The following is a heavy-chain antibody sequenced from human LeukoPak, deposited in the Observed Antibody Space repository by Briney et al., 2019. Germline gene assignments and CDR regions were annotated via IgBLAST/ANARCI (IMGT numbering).Heavy chain of an antibody. CDR3: ATGRGPGWNYRGLFDY. D-gene: IGHD1-7*01. J-gene: IGHJ4*02. CDR1: GGAFSGYY. CDR2: INHSGST. Sequence: NPSETLSLTCAVYGGAFSGYYWSWIRQPPGKGLEWIGEINHSGSTNYNPSLKSRVTISVDTSKNQFSLKLSSVTAADTAVYYCATGRGPGWNYRGLFDYWGQGTLVTVSS. V-gene: IGHV4-34*01.